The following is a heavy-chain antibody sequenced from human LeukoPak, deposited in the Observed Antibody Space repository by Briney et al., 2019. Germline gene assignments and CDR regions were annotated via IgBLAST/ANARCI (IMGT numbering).Heavy chain of an antibody. V-gene: IGHV3-48*01. D-gene: IGHD5-24*01. Sequence: PGGSLRLSCAASGFTFNSYWMNWVRQAPGKGLECVSCISSSSSTIYYADSVKGRFTISRDKAKNSLYLQMDALRAEDTAVYYCARSVDVDYWGQGILVTVSP. J-gene: IGHJ4*02. CDR2: ISSSSSTI. CDR1: GFTFNSYW. CDR3: ARSVDVDY.